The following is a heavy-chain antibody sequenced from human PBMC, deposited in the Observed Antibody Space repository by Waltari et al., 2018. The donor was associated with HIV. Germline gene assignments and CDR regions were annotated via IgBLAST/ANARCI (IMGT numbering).Heavy chain of an antibody. J-gene: IGHJ4*02. CDR1: GSSISSVYY. CDR2: ASRSGST. Sequence: QVQLHESGPGMVKPSETLSLTCAVSGSSISSVYYWGWIRQPPGKGLEWIGSASRSGSTYYSPSLKSRVTISLDTSKNQFSLKLNSVAAADTAVYYCGSGSRRGHSHGIDYWGQGTLVTVSS. V-gene: IGHV4-38-2*01. D-gene: IGHD5-18*01. CDR3: GSGSRRGHSHGIDY.